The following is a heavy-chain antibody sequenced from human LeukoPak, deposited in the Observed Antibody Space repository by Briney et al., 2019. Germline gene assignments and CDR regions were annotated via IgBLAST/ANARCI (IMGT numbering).Heavy chain of an antibody. D-gene: IGHD2-8*01. J-gene: IGHJ5*02. CDR1: GFTFSNAW. Sequence: GALRLSCAASGFTFSNAWVSWVRPAPGKGLEWVGRIKSKADGETTDYAAPVNGRFTISRDDSKNTLYLQMNSLKTEDTGVYYCATPNGHWFDPWGQGTLVTVSS. V-gene: IGHV3-15*01. CDR3: ATPNGHWFDP. CDR2: IKSKADGETT.